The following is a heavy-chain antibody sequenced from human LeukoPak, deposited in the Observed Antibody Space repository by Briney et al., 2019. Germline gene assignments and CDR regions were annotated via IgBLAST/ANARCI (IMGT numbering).Heavy chain of an antibody. CDR2: ISINGDGT. CDR1: GFTFNKFA. CDR3: AKDLLFPRFGSES. D-gene: IGHD3-10*01. Sequence: GGSLRLSCAASGFTFNKFALSWGRQAPGKGLEWVSAISINGDGTYYADSVRGRFTISRDNSKNTLYLQMNSLKTEDTAVYYCAKDLLFPRFGSESWGQGTLVTVSS. V-gene: IGHV3-23*01. J-gene: IGHJ5*02.